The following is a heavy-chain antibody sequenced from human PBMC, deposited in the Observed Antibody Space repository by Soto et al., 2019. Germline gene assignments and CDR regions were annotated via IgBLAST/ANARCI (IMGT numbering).Heavy chain of an antibody. V-gene: IGHV3-11*01. CDR2: ISSSGSTI. CDR1: GFTFSDYY. Sequence: GGSLRLSCAASGFTFSDYYMSWIRQAPGKGLEWVSYISSSGSTIYYADSVKGRFTISRDNAKNSLYLQMNSLRAEDTAVYYCASQIIVVVPAAMGEGYWGQGTLVTVSS. CDR3: ASQIIVVVPAAMGEGY. J-gene: IGHJ4*02. D-gene: IGHD2-2*01.